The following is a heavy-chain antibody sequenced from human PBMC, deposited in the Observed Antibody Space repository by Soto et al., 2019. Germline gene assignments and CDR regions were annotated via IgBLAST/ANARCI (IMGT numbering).Heavy chain of an antibody. D-gene: IGHD6-13*01. Sequence: GGSLRLSCAASGFTFSDYYMSWIRQAPGKGLEWVSYISSSSSYTNYADSVRGRFTISRDNAKNSLYLQMNSLRAEDTAVYYCARAGDGSSWYQLVFDYWGQGTLVTVSS. CDR2: ISSSSSYT. V-gene: IGHV3-11*06. J-gene: IGHJ4*02. CDR1: GFTFSDYY. CDR3: ARAGDGSSWYQLVFDY.